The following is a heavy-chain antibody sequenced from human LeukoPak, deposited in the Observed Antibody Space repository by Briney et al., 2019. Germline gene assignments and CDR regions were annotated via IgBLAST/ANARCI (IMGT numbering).Heavy chain of an antibody. D-gene: IGHD1-26*01. CDR1: GGSISSSNYY. J-gene: IGHJ6*03. CDR2: MYYSGST. CDR3: ARVGATNYYHYYYMDV. Sequence: SETLSLTCAVSGGSISSSNYYWGWIRQPPGKGLEWIGSMYYSGSTYYNPSLKSRVTMSVDTSKNQFSLKLSSVSAADTAVYYCARVGATNYYHYYYMDVWGKGTTVTVSS. V-gene: IGHV4-39*01.